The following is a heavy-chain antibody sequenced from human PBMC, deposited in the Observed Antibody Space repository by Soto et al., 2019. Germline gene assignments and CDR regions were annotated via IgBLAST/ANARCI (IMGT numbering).Heavy chain of an antibody. CDR1: GYTFTSYD. CDR3: ARLWSYGDYVAFDI. Sequence: GASVKVSCKASGYTFTSYDINWVRQATGQGLEWMGWMNPNSGNTGYAQKFQGRVTMTRNTSISTAYMELSSLRSEDTAVYYCARLWSYGDYVAFDIWGQGTMVTVSS. J-gene: IGHJ3*02. D-gene: IGHD4-17*01. CDR2: MNPNSGNT. V-gene: IGHV1-8*01.